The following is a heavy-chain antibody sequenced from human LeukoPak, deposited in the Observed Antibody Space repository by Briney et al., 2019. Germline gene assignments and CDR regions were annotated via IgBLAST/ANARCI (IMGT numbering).Heavy chain of an antibody. V-gene: IGHV3-30*02. CDR1: GFTFSSYG. D-gene: IGHD3-10*01. J-gene: IGHJ5*02. CDR2: IRYDGSNK. CDR3: AKDYKAMVRGVIPTNWFDP. Sequence: GGSLRLSCAASGFTFSSYGMHWVRQAPGKGLEWVAFIRYDGSNKYYADSVKGRFTISRDNSKNTLYLQMNSLRAEDTAVYYCAKDYKAMVRGVIPTNWFDPWGQGTLVTVSS.